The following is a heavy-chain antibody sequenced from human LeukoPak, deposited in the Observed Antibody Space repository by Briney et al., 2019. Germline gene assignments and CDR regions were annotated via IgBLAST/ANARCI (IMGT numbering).Heavy chain of an antibody. CDR1: GFTFSSYG. J-gene: IGHJ4*02. D-gene: IGHD3-16*01. CDR2: IRYDGSNK. V-gene: IGHV3-30*02. Sequence: GGSLRLSCAASGFTFSSYGMHWVRQAPGKGLERVAFIRYDGSNKYYADSVKGRFTISRDNSKNTLYLQMNSLRAEDTAVYYCARAMSTFGGVRNYFDSWGQGTLVTVSS. CDR3: ARAMSTFGGVRNYFDS.